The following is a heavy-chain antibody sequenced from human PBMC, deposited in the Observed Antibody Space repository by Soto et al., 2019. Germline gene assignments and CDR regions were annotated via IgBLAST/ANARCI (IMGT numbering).Heavy chain of an antibody. CDR2: ISYDGSNK. V-gene: IGHV3-30*03. D-gene: IGHD3-16*01. J-gene: IGHJ6*02. CDR1: GFTFSSYG. CDR3: AXDGXXXXXXXXXXXXGMDX. Sequence: QVQLVESGGGVVQPGRSLRLSCAASGFTFSSYGMHWVRQAPGKGLEWVAVISYDGSNKYYADSVKGRFTISRDNSKNTLYLQMNSLRAEDTAVYXCAXDGXXXXXXXXXXXXGMDXWGQGTTVTVSS.